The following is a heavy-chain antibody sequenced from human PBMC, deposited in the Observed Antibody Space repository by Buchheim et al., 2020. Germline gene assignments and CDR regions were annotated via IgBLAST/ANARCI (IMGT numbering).Heavy chain of an antibody. J-gene: IGHJ6*02. V-gene: IGHV1-8*01. D-gene: IGHD3-3*01. CDR2: MNPNSGNT. CDR3: ARGLHNYDFWSGYRRGRGYYYYYYGMDV. Sequence: QVQLVQSGAEVKKPGASVKVSCKASGYTFTSYDINWVRQATGQGLEWMGWMNPNSGNTGFAQKFQGRVTMTRNTSISTAYMELSSLRSEDTAVYYCARGLHNYDFWSGYRRGRGYYYYYYGMDVWGQGTT. CDR1: GYTFTSYD.